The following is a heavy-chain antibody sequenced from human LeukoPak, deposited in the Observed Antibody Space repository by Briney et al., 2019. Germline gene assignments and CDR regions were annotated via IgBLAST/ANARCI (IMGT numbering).Heavy chain of an antibody. Sequence: SVKVSCKASGGTFSSYAISWVRQAPGQGLEWMGGIIPIFGTANYAQKFQGRVTITADESTSTAYMELSSLRSEDTAVYYCARYNPGAYYYDSSGTGYFDYWGQGALVTVSS. CDR1: GGTFSSYA. V-gene: IGHV1-69*13. CDR2: IIPIFGTA. CDR3: ARYNPGAYYYDSSGTGYFDY. J-gene: IGHJ4*02. D-gene: IGHD3-22*01.